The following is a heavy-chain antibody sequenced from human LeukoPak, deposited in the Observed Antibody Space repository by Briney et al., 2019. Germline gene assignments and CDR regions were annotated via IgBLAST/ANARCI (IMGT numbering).Heavy chain of an antibody. CDR1: GFTFSIYT. CDR2: INNNGGTT. V-gene: IGHV3-64D*06. Sequence: GGSLRLSCSASGFTFSIYTMHWVRQAPGKGLEYLSGINNNGGTTNYADSVKGRFTISRDNFKNTLYLQMSSLRPEDTAVYYCVKTMVTFGGIIRADAFDIWGQGTMVTVSS. J-gene: IGHJ3*02. D-gene: IGHD3-16*01. CDR3: VKTMVTFGGIIRADAFDI.